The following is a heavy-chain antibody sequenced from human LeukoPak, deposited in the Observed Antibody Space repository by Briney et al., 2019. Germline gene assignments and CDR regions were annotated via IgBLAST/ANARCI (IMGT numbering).Heavy chain of an antibody. V-gene: IGHV3-30*03. J-gene: IGHJ4*02. CDR1: GFTFSSYG. CDR2: TSYDGSNR. Sequence: PGGSLRLSCAASGFTFSSYGMHWVRQAPGKGLEWVAFTSYDGSNRYYADSVRGRFTISRDNSKNTLYLQMNSPTADDTAVYYCARDVRTGTTRPYYFDYWGQGTLVTVSS. D-gene: IGHD1-1*01. CDR3: ARDVRTGTTRPYYFDY.